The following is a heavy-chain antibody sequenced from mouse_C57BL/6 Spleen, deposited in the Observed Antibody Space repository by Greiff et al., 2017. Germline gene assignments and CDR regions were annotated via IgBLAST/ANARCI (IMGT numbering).Heavy chain of an antibody. CDR1: GYAFSSSW. CDR3: ARSEGYGNGFDY. V-gene: IGHV1-82*01. Sequence: QVQLKESGPELVKPGASVKISCKASGYAFSSSWMNWVKQRPGKGLEWIGRIYPGDGDTNYNGKFKGKATLTADKSSSTAYMQISSLTSEDSAVSFCARSEGYGNGFDYWGQGTTLTVSS. CDR2: IYPGDGDT. D-gene: IGHD2-1*01. J-gene: IGHJ2*01.